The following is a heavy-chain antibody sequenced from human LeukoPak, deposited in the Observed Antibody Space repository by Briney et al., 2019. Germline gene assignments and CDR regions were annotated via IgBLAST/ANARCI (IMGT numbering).Heavy chain of an antibody. CDR3: ARTRGYSSSSNNWFDP. Sequence: PSETLSLTCAVYGGSFSGYYWSWIRQPPGKGLEWIGEINHSGSTNYNPSLKSRVTISVDTSKYPFSLKLSSVTAADTAVSYCARTRGYSSSSNNWFDPWGQGTLVTVSS. D-gene: IGHD6-6*01. CDR2: INHSGST. CDR1: GGSFSGYY. V-gene: IGHV4-34*01. J-gene: IGHJ5*02.